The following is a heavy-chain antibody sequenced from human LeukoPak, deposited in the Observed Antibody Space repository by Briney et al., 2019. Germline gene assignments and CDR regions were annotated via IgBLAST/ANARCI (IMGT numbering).Heavy chain of an antibody. Sequence: SGTLSLTCAVSGASISSSNWWSWVRQPPGKGLEWIGEIYHSGTTNYNPSLKGRVTTSVDKSKNQFSLKLSSVTAADTAVYYCAREYSWYYFDYWGQGTLVTVSS. J-gene: IGHJ4*02. D-gene: IGHD2-15*01. CDR3: AREYSWYYFDY. CDR1: GASISSSNW. CDR2: IYHSGTT. V-gene: IGHV4-4*02.